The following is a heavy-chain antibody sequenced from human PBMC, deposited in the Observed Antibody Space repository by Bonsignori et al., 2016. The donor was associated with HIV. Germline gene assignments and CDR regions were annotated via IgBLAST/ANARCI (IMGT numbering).Heavy chain of an antibody. Sequence: WIRQPPGKALEWLARIDWDNDKFYSSPLKSRLTISKDTSKNQVVLTMTNMDPVDTATYYCGRMLSHCRSTDCPGDFWGRGTLVTVSS. V-gene: IGHV2-70*04. CDR2: IDWDNDK. D-gene: IGHD2-2*01. CDR3: GRMLSHCRSTDCPGDF. J-gene: IGHJ4*02.